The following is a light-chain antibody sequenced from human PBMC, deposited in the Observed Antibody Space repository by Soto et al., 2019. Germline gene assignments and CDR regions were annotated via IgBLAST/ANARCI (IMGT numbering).Light chain of an antibody. CDR1: QSLVFSDGNNY. CDR2: KAS. J-gene: IGKJ4*01. Sequence: DVVMTQAPLSLSVTLGQPASISCRSSQSLVFSDGNNYLSWFQQRPGQSPRRLIYKASNRDSGVPDRFNGSGSGTDFTLKISRVEVEDVGVYYCMQGTHSLTFGGGTRWIS. CDR3: MQGTHSLT. V-gene: IGKV2-30*01.